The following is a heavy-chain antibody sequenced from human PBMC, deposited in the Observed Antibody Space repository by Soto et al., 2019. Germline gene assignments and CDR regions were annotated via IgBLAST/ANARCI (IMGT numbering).Heavy chain of an antibody. CDR2: VIPLFDTA. CDR1: GGIFTNNA. D-gene: IGHD5-18*01. J-gene: IGHJ6*02. Sequence: QVQVVQSGAEVKKPGSSGKVSCKVSGGIFTNNAISWVRQAPGQGLEWVGGVIPLFDTAYYAQIFRGRLKISADGATTTAYMELRGLTSADTAVYFCATGGHNDGYNFSHGMVVGGQVTTDAVS. CDR3: ATGGHNDGYNFSHGMVV. V-gene: IGHV1-69*01.